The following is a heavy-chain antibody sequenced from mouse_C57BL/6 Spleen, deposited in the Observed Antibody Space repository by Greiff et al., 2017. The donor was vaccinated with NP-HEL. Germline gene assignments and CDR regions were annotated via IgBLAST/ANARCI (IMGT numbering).Heavy chain of an antibody. Sequence: DVHLVESEGGLVQPGSSMKLSCTASGFTFSDYYMAWVRQVPEKGLEWVANINYDGSSTYYLDSLKSRFIISRDNAKNILYLQMSSLKSEDTATYYCARDAWDGAYFDYWGQGTTLTVSS. CDR3: ARDAWDGAYFDY. CDR1: GFTFSDYY. J-gene: IGHJ2*01. CDR2: INYDGSST. V-gene: IGHV5-16*01. D-gene: IGHD4-1*01.